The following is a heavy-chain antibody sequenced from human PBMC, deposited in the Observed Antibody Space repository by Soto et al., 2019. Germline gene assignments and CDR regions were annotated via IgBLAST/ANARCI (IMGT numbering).Heavy chain of an antibody. V-gene: IGHV1-18*01. CDR1: GYTFTSYG. D-gene: IGHD6-13*01. CDR3: ARDRVELAAAGDFDY. Sequence: GASVKVSCKASGYTFTSYGISWVRQAPGQGLEWMGWISANIGNTNYAQKFQGRVTITTDKSTSTAYMELSSLRSEDTAVYYCARDRVELAAAGDFDYWGQGTLVTVSS. J-gene: IGHJ4*02. CDR2: ISANIGNT.